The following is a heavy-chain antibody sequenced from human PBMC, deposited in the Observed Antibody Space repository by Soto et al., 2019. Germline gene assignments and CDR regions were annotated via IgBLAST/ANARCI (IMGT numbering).Heavy chain of an antibody. CDR3: ARADTMVRGVPPSDY. Sequence: QVQLVESGGGVVQPGRSLRLSCAASGFTFSSYAMHWVRQAPGKGLEWVAVISYDGSNKYYADSVKGRFTISRDNSKNTLYLQMNSLRAEDTAVYYCARADTMVRGVPPSDYWGQGTLVTVSS. CDR2: ISYDGSNK. V-gene: IGHV3-30-3*01. CDR1: GFTFSSYA. D-gene: IGHD3-10*01. J-gene: IGHJ4*02.